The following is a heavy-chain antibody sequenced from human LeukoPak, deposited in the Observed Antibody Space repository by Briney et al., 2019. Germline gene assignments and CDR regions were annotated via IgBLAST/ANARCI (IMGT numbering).Heavy chain of an antibody. CDR1: GGSISSYY. CDR2: IYYSGST. D-gene: IGHD3-22*01. V-gene: IGHV4-59*08. J-gene: IGHJ6*02. CDR3: ASATYYYDSSEPRYYYYGMDV. Sequence: SETLSLTCTVSGGSISSYYWSWIRQPPGKELEWIGYIYYSGSTNYNPSLKSRVTISVDTSKNQFSLKLSSVTAADTAVYYCASATYYYDSSEPRYYYYGMDVWGQGTTVTVSS.